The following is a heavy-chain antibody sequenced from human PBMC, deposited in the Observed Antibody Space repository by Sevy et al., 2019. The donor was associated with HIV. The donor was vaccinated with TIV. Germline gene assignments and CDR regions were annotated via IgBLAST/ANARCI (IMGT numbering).Heavy chain of an antibody. CDR1: GFTLTNEF. CDR2: VYSGGAT. V-gene: IGHV3-53*01. D-gene: IGHD2-15*01. J-gene: IGHJ6*02. CDR3: ARLGYCRGGTCFSGFYYAMDV. Sequence: GGSLRLSCAVSGFTLTNEFFSWVRQAPGKGLEWVAVVYSGGATYYADSVKGRLTISRDKSKSTLYLQMKGLRAEDTAVYYCARLGYCRGGTCFSGFYYAMDVWGQGTTVTVSS.